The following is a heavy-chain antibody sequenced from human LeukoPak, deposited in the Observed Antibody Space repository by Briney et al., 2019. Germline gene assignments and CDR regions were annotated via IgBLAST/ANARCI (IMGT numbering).Heavy chain of an antibody. V-gene: IGHV3-74*01. CDR3: ARKPLSGGYGGTIDY. CDR2: INNDGVST. J-gene: IGHJ4*02. D-gene: IGHD5-12*01. Sequence: PGGSLRLSCATSGFTLSSYWMHWVRQVPGKGLEWLSRINNDGVSTSYADSVKGRFTISRDNAKNTLCLRMNSLRAEDTAIYYCARKPLSGGYGGTIDYWGQXTLVTVSS. CDR1: GFTLSSYW.